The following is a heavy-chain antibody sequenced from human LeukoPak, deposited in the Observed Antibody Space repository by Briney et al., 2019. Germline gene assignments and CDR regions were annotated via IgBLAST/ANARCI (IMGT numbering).Heavy chain of an antibody. J-gene: IGHJ4*02. CDR2: ISYDGSNK. Sequence: GGSLRLSCAASGFTFSTYGMHWVRQAPDKGLEWVAVISYDGSNKYYADSVKGRFTISRDNSKNTLYLQMNSLRAEDTAVYYCAKDPRGQNSDFDYWGQGTLVTVSS. CDR3: AKDPRGQNSDFDY. D-gene: IGHD3-10*01. V-gene: IGHV3-30*18. CDR1: GFTFSTYG.